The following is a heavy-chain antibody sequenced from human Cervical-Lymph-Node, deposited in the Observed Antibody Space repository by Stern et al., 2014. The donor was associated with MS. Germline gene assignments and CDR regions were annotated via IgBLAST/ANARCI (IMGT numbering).Heavy chain of an antibody. CDR3: ARSSSTSPYYYYGMDV. CDR2: IWYDGRNK. D-gene: IGHD6-13*01. V-gene: IGHV3-33*01. J-gene: IGHJ6*02. CDR1: GFTFSSYG. Sequence: VQLVESGGGVVQPGRSLRLSCAASGFTFSSYGMHWVRQAPGKGLEWVAVIWYDGRNKSYADSVKGRFTISRDNSKNTLYLQMNSLRAEDTAVYYCARSSSTSPYYYYGMDVWGQGTTVTVSS.